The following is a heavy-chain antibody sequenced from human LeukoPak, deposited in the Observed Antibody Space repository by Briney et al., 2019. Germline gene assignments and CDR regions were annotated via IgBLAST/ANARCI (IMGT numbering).Heavy chain of an antibody. CDR2: ISSNGGST. CDR3: VKAISSVRGSSAFDP. V-gene: IGHV3-64D*06. D-gene: IGHD6-6*01. J-gene: IGHJ5*02. CDR1: GFTFSSYA. Sequence: PGGSLRLSCSASGFTFSSYAMHWVRQAPGKGLEHVSAISSNGGSTYYADSVKGRFTVSRDNSKNTLYLQMSSLRTEDTAVYYCVKAISSVRGSSAFDPWGQGTLVTVSS.